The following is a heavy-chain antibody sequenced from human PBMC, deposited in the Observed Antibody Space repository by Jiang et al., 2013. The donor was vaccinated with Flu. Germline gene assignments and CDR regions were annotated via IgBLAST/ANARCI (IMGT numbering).Heavy chain of an antibody. V-gene: IGHV2-26*01. D-gene: IGHD1-26*01. CDR2: DEK. Sequence: DEKSYSTSLKSRLTISKDTSKSQVVLTMTNMDPVDTATYYCARARGSGSYGRDWFDPWGQGTLVTVSS. CDR3: ARARGSGSYGRDWFDP. J-gene: IGHJ5*02.